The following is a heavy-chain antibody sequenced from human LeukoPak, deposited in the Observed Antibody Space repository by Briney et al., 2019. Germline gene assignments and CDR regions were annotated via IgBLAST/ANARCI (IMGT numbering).Heavy chain of an antibody. D-gene: IGHD3-3*01. CDR2: IYSGGST. V-gene: IGHV3-66*02. CDR3: ARTATIFGVVTADY. Sequence: GGSLRLSCAASGFTLSSNYMSWVRQAPGKGLEWVSVIYSGGSTYYADSVKGRFTISRDNSKNTLYLQMNSLRAEDTAVYYCARTATIFGVVTADYWGQGTLVTVSS. CDR1: GFTLSSNY. J-gene: IGHJ4*02.